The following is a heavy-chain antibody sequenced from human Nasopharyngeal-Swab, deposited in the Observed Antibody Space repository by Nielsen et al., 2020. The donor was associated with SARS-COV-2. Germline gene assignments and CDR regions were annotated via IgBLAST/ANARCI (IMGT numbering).Heavy chain of an antibody. CDR1: FTFTSYG. CDR2: ISAYNGNT. J-gene: IGHJ4*02. D-gene: IGHD6-19*01. CDR3: ARSPFQWPDYFDY. V-gene: IGHV1-18*04. Sequence: ASVKVLQGFWFTFTSYGISWVRQAPGQGLEWMGWISAYNGNTNYAQKLQGRVTMTTDTSTSTAYMELRSLRSDDTAVYYCARSPFQWPDYFDYWGQGTLVTVSS.